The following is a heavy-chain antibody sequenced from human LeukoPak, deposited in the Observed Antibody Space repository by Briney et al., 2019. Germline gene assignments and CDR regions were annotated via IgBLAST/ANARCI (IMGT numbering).Heavy chain of an antibody. CDR2: ISFDGGNK. D-gene: IGHD1-7*01. V-gene: IGHV3-30*04. CDR3: ARAWTYLHAFDV. CDR1: GFTFSSCA. J-gene: IGHJ3*01. Sequence: GGSLRLSCAASGFTFSSCAMHWVRQAPGKGLEWVSVISFDGGNKNYADSLKGRFTVSRDNSKNTVYLEMNSLRPDDTAVYYCARAWTYLHAFDVWGRGTLVTVSS.